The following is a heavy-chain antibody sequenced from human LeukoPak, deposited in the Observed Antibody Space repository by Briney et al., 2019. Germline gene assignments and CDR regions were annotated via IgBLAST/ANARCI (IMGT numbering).Heavy chain of an antibody. D-gene: IGHD6-6*01. J-gene: IGHJ4*02. V-gene: IGHV6-1*01. CDR2: TYYRSKWYN. CDR3: ARAGGSSSSLFDY. Sequence: SQTLSLTFAISGDSASSNSAAWNWLRQSPSRGLEWLGRTYYRSKWYNDYAVSVKSRITINPDTSKNQFSLQLNSVTPEDTAVYYCARAGGSSSSLFDYWGQGTLVTVSS. CDR1: GDSASSNSAA.